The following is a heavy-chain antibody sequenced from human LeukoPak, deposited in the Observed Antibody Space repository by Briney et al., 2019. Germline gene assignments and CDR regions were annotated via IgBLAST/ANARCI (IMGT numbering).Heavy chain of an antibody. CDR2: IYYSGST. Sequence: SETLSLTCTVFGGSISSDYWTWIRQPPGKGLEWIGYIYYSGSTNYNPSLKSRVTMSVDTSKNQFSLKLTSVTAADSAVYYCARYLRQPGTFYLDYWGQGTLVTVSS. CDR1: GGSISSDY. J-gene: IGHJ4*02. D-gene: IGHD3-16*01. CDR3: ARYLRQPGTFYLDY. V-gene: IGHV4-59*01.